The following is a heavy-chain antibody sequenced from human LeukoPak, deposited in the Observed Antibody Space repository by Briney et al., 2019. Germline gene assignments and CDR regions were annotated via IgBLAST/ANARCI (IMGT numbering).Heavy chain of an antibody. Sequence: ASVKVSCKASGYTFTGYYMHWVRQAPGQGLEWMGWINPNSGGTNYAQKFQGRVTMTRDTSISTVYMELSRMRSEETAVYSCAREDEVVVAAIFDYWGQGTLVTVSS. CDR3: AREDEVVVAAIFDY. CDR2: INPNSGGT. CDR1: GYTFTGYY. J-gene: IGHJ4*02. V-gene: IGHV1-2*02. D-gene: IGHD2-15*01.